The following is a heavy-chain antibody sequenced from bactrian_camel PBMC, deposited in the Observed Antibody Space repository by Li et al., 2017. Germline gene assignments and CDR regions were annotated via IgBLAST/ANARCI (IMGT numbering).Heavy chain of an antibody. Sequence: HVQLVESGGGSVQAGGSMRLSCAARTGTFRSACMGWIRQVSGKEREGVATLSTDGPAYHADSVKGRFTVSLDDSQNTLYFDMQNLKPEDTATYTCAADQHDRTVCSVRGSWLNYGQGTQVTVS. CDR2: LSTDGPA. J-gene: IGHJ4*01. D-gene: IGHD6*01. CDR1: TGTFRSAC. V-gene: IGHV3-3*01.